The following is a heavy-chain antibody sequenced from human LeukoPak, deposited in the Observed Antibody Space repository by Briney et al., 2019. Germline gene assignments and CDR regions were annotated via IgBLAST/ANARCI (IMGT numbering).Heavy chain of an antibody. CDR2: INHSGST. J-gene: IGHJ4*02. CDR3: ATSVAKKFDY. D-gene: IGHD5-12*01. V-gene: IGHV4-34*01. CDR1: GGSFSGYY. Sequence: SETLSLTCAVYGGSFSGYYWSWIRQPPGKGLEWIGEINHSGSTNYKPSLRSRLTISVDKSKNQFSLTLSSVTAADTAVYYCATSVAKKFDYWGQGTLVTVSS.